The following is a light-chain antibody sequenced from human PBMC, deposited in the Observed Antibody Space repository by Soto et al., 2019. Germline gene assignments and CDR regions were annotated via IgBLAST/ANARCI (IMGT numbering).Light chain of an antibody. CDR3: QQVNGYPHT. CDR2: AAS. CDR1: QYISSH. Sequence: DVQLTQSPPFLSASVGDRVTITCRASQYISSHLDWYQQIPGKGPKLLIYAASTVQSGVPSRFRGSGSGSDFTLASSSLQPEDFATYYCQQVNGYPHTFGQGTKLEIK. J-gene: IGKJ2*01. V-gene: IGKV1-9*01.